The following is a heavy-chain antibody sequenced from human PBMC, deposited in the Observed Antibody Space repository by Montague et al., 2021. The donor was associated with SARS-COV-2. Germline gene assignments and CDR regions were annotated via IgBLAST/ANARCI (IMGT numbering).Heavy chain of an antibody. J-gene: IGHJ1*01. Sequence: SETLSLTCTVAGASVRTGRHDWNWIRQPPGKGLEWSGYMVHSSSPNYKXCVESPVDMSIDTSNSPFSLTLTSVTAAAAAVYYCARSSVAVSTIPLLESWGQGTLVIVSS. CDR2: MVHSSSP. CDR3: ARSSVAVSTIPLLES. D-gene: IGHD3-3*01. CDR1: GASVRTGRHD. V-gene: IGHV4-61*01.